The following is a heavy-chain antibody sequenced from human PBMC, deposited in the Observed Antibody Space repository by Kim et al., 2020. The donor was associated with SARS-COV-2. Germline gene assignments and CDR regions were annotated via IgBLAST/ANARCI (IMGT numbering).Heavy chain of an antibody. Sequence: GGSLRLSCVASGFTFSSYWMHWVRQAPGKGLVWVSRVNSDGSSTSYADSVKGRFTISRDNARNTLYLQMNSLRDEDTAVYYCASLSTGYVWDKFEYWGQG. V-gene: IGHV3-74*01. CDR1: GFTFSSYW. J-gene: IGHJ4*02. CDR2: VNSDGSST. D-gene: IGHD3-16*01. CDR3: ASLSTGYVWDKFEY.